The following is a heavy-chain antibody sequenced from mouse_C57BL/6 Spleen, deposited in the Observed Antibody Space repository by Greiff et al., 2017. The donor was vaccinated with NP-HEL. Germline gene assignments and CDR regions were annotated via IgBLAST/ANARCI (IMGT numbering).Heavy chain of an antibody. Sequence: EVKLVESGGDLVKPGGSLQLSCAASGFTFSSYGMSWVRQTPDKRLEWVATISSGGSYTYYPDSVKGRFTISRDNAKNTLYLQMSSLKSEDTAMYYCARDGSSYVRGYFDVWGTGTTVTVSS. CDR2: ISSGGSYT. D-gene: IGHD1-1*01. CDR1: GFTFSSYG. V-gene: IGHV5-6*01. J-gene: IGHJ1*03. CDR3: ARDGSSYVRGYFDV.